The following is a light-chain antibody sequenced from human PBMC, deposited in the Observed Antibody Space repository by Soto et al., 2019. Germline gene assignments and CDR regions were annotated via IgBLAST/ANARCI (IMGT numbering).Light chain of an antibody. Sequence: EIVLTQSPATLSLSPGERATLSCRASQSVGRHLAWYQQKPGQAPRLLIYDASNRATGVPARFSGSGSGREFTLSISSLEPEDLAVYYCQQRNNWPPATFGGGTKVEIK. CDR3: QQRNNWPPAT. CDR2: DAS. V-gene: IGKV3-11*02. CDR1: QSVGRH. J-gene: IGKJ4*01.